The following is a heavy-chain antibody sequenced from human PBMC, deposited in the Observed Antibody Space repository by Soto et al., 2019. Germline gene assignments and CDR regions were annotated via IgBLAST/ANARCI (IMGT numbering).Heavy chain of an antibody. CDR1: GYTFTGYY. J-gene: IGHJ5*02. D-gene: IGHD2-2*01. V-gene: IGHV1-2*04. CDR3: ARGEMPIVVVPAAGNWLDP. CDR2: ITPNSAGT. Sequence: ASVKVSCKASGYTFTGYYMHWVRQAPGQGRQWMGWITPNSAGTNYAQKFQACVTIPSHTSISTAYMELSRLRSDDTAVYYCARGEMPIVVVPAAGNWLDPWGKGTLVTVSS.